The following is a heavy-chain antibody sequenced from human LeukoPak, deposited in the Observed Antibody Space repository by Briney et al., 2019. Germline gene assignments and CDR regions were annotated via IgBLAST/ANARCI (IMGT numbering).Heavy chain of an antibody. CDR2: IYYSGST. CDR3: ARVVAVAGTSWFDP. J-gene: IGHJ5*02. D-gene: IGHD6-19*01. CDR1: GGSISSYY. Sequence: SETLSLTCTVSGGSISSYYWSWIRQPPGKGLEWSGYIYYSGSTNYNPSLKSRVTISVDTSKHQFSLKLSSVTAADTAVYYCARVVAVAGTSWFDPWGQGTLVTVSS. V-gene: IGHV4-59*01.